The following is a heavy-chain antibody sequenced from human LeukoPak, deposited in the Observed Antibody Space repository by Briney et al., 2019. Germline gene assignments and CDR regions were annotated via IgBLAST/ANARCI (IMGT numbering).Heavy chain of an antibody. CDR2: INWNGGST. Sequence: GGSLRLSCAASGFTFDDYGMSWVRQAPGKGLEWVSGINWNGGSTGYADSVKGRFTISRDNSKNTLYLQMNSLRAEDTAVYYCARETIAAAGEDWFDPWGQGTLVTVSS. D-gene: IGHD6-13*01. V-gene: IGHV3-20*04. J-gene: IGHJ5*02. CDR3: ARETIAAAGEDWFDP. CDR1: GFTFDDYG.